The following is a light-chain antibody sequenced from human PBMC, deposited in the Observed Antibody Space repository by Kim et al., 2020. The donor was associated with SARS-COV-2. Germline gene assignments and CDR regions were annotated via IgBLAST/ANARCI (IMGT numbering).Light chain of an antibody. CDR2: LGS. CDR3: MQALQTPLT. V-gene: IGKV2-28*01. Sequence: DIVMTQSPLSLPVTPGEPASISCRSSQSLLHHTGYNYLDWYLQKPGQSPQLLIYLGSNRASGVPDRFSGSGSDTDFTLKISRVEAEDAGIYYCMQALQTPLTFGGGTKVDIK. CDR1: QSLLHHTGYNY. J-gene: IGKJ4*01.